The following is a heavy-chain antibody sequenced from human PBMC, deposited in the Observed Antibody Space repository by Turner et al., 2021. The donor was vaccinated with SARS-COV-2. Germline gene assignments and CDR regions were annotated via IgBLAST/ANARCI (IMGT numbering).Heavy chain of an antibody. CDR3: VTGSYFRELAY. Sequence: QVQLVESGGGVVQPARSLSLSCVVSGITFTDSTFHWVRQAPGKGLEWMAVISNDGSGTYYADSVKGRFTVSRENAKNMVDFQMDSLRAEDTAVYYCVTGSYFRELAYWGQGTLGTVSS. D-gene: IGHD1-26*01. CDR1: GITFTDST. CDR2: ISNDGSGT. V-gene: IGHV3-30-3*01. J-gene: IGHJ4*02.